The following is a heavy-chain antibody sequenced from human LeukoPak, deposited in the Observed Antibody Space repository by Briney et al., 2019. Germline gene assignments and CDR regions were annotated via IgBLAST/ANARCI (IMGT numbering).Heavy chain of an antibody. CDR2: ISSSGSTI. J-gene: IGHJ6*04. V-gene: IGHV3-48*03. CDR3: AELGITMIGGV. Sequence: GGSLRLSCAASGFTFSIYEMNCVRQAPGKGLEWVSYISSSGSTIYYADSVKGRFTISRDNAKNSLYLQMNSLRAEDTAVYYCAELGITMIGGVWGKGPTVTISS. D-gene: IGHD3-10*02. CDR1: GFTFSIYE.